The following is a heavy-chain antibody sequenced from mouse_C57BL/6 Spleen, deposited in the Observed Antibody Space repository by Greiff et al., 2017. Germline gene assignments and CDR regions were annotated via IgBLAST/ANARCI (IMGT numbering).Heavy chain of an antibody. CDR3: ARVSDGYAWFAY. J-gene: IGHJ3*01. D-gene: IGHD2-3*01. CDR1: GYTFTDHT. Sequence: QVQLQQSDAELVKPGASVKISCEVSGYTFTDHTIHWMKQRPEQGLEWIGYIYPRDGSTKYNEKFKGKATLTADKSSSTAYIQLNILTSGDSAVYCCARVSDGYAWFAYWGQGTLVTVSA. CDR2: IYPRDGST. V-gene: IGHV1-78*01.